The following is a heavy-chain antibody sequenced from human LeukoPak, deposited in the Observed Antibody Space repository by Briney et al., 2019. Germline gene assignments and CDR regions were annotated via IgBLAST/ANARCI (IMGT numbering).Heavy chain of an antibody. J-gene: IGHJ4*02. V-gene: IGHV4-38-2*01. CDR3: ARRLEGWLQFQYYFDY. D-gene: IGHD5-24*01. CDR1: GYSISSGYY. Sequence: SETLSLTCAVSGYSISSGYYWGWIRQPPGKGLEWIGSIYHSGSTYNNPSLKSRVTISVDTSKNQFSLKLSSVTAADTAVYYCARRLEGWLQFQYYFDYWGQGTLVTVSS. CDR2: IYHSGST.